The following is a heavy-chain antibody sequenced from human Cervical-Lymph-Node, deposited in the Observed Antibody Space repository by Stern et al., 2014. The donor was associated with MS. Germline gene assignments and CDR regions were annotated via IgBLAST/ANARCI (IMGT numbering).Heavy chain of an antibody. CDR2: LIPNSDDQ. V-gene: IGHV1-2*06. J-gene: IGHJ4*02. D-gene: IGHD3-22*01. CDR3: AREATRIVVGIDY. CDR1: GYTFTAFF. Sequence: VQLVQSGTKMQKPGASVKVSCKASGYTFTAFFIHWVRQVPGQGLEWMGRLIPNSDDQTYAQNFQDRVTLTRDTSIGTAYLELSRLTSADTAVYYCAREATRIVVGIDYWGQGTQVIVSS.